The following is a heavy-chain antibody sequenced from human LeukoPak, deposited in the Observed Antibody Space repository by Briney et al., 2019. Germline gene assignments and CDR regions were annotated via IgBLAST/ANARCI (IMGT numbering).Heavy chain of an antibody. Sequence: PGRSLRLSCAASGFTFSSYGMHWVRQAPGKGLEWVAVIWYDGSNKYYADSVKGRFTISRDNSKNTLYLQMNSLRAEDTAVYYCARESRTFYSRLYYFDYWGQGTLVTVSS. J-gene: IGHJ4*02. CDR2: IWYDGSNK. CDR3: ARESRTFYSRLYYFDY. CDR1: GFTFSSYG. D-gene: IGHD2/OR15-2a*01. V-gene: IGHV3-33*01.